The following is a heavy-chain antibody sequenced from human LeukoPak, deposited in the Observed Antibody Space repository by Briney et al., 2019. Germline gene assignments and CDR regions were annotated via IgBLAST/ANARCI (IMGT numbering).Heavy chain of an antibody. CDR2: MNPNSGNT. J-gene: IGHJ5*02. CDR1: GYTFTSYD. Sequence: ASVKVSCKASGYTFTSYDINWVRQATGQGLEWMGWMNPNSGNTGYAQKFQGRVTMTRNTSISTAYMELSSLRSEDTAVYYCAKKQWLVVGWFDPWGQGTLVTVSS. V-gene: IGHV1-8*01. CDR3: AKKQWLVVGWFDP. D-gene: IGHD6-19*01.